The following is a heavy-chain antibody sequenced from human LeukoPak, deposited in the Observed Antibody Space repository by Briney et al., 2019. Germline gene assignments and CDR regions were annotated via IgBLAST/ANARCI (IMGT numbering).Heavy chain of an antibody. V-gene: IGHV4-4*07. D-gene: IGHD3-10*01. Sequence: SETLSLTCTVSGGAISTYYWSWIRQPAGKGLEWIGRVYTSGSTNYNPSLKSRVTMSVDTSKNQFSLKLSSVTAADTAVYYCARGAYGSDSLNFFDPWGQGTLVTVSS. CDR2: VYTSGST. CDR3: ARGAYGSDSLNFFDP. CDR1: GGAISTYY. J-gene: IGHJ5*02.